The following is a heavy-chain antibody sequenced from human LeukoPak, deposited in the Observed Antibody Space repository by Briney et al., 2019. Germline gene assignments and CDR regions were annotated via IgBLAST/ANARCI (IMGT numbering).Heavy chain of an antibody. Sequence: SETLSLTCTVSGGSISSGGYYWSWIRQHPGKGLEWIGYIYYSGSTYYNPPLKSRVTISVDTSKNQFSLKLSSVTAADTAVYYCARAISSYYDFWSGYLGNWFDPWGQGTLVTVSS. D-gene: IGHD3-3*01. CDR1: GGSISSGGYY. J-gene: IGHJ5*02. CDR2: IYYSGST. V-gene: IGHV4-31*03. CDR3: ARAISSYYDFWSGYLGNWFDP.